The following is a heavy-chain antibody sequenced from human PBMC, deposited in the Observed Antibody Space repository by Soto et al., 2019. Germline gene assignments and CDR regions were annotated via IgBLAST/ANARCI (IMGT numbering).Heavy chain of an antibody. CDR1: GFTFSTYW. CDR3: ARGAFPTWGSYPLDY. D-gene: IGHD3-16*02. Sequence: EVQLVESGGGLVQPGGSLRLSCAASGFTFSTYWRTWVRQAPGKGLEWVANIKQDGSEYYYVGSVKGRFTISRDNAKNSLYLQMNSLRAEDTAVYYCARGAFPTWGSYPLDYWGQGTLVTVSS. CDR2: IKQDGSEY. J-gene: IGHJ4*02. V-gene: IGHV3-7*04.